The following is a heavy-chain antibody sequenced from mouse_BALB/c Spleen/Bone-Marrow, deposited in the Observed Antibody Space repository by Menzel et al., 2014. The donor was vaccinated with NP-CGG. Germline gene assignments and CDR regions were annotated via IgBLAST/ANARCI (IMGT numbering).Heavy chain of an antibody. V-gene: IGHV5-6-3*01. J-gene: IGHJ2*01. Sequence: EVKVVESGGGLVRPGGSLKLSCAASGFTFSSYGMSWVRQTPDKRLELVATINSNGGSTYYPDSVKGRFTISRDNAKNTLYLQMSSLKSEDTAMYYCARERYYGNGRIFEYWGQGTTLTVSS. CDR2: INSNGGST. D-gene: IGHD1-1*01. CDR3: ARERYYGNGRIFEY. CDR1: GFTFSSYG.